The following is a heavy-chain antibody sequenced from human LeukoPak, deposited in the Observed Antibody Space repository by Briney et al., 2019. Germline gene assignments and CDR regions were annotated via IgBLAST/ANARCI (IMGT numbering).Heavy chain of an antibody. J-gene: IGHJ4*02. V-gene: IGHV3-20*04. CDR2: INWNGGST. CDR3: ARGYYYDSAELDY. D-gene: IGHD3-22*01. CDR1: GFTFDDHG. Sequence: GGSLRLSCAASGFTFDDHGMNWVRQAPGKGLEWVSGINWNGGSTFFADSVKGRFTISRDNSKNTLYLQMNSLRAEDTAVYYCARGYYYDSAELDYWGQGTLVTVSS.